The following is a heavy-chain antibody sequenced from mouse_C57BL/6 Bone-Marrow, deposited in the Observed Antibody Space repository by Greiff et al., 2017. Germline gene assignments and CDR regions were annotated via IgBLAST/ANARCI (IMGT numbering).Heavy chain of an antibody. D-gene: IGHD2-3*01. J-gene: IGHJ2*01. Sequence: QVQLQQSGPELVKPGASVKISCKASGYSFTSYYIHWVKQRPGQGLEWIGWIYPGRGNTKYNEKFKGKATLTADTSSSTAYMQLSSLTSEDSAVYYCAREAYDGYYQYYFDYWGQGTTLTVSS. CDR1: GYSFTSYY. CDR2: IYPGRGNT. CDR3: AREAYDGYYQYYFDY. V-gene: IGHV1-66*01.